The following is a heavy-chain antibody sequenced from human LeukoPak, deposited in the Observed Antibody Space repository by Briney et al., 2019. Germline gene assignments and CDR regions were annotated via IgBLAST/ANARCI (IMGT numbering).Heavy chain of an antibody. CDR3: AKDRGGSSQLGDAFDV. Sequence: GGSLRLSCAASGFTFSSYGMTWVRQAPGKGLEWVSGISGSGGSTYYADSVKGRFTISRDNAKNSLYLQMNSLRTDDTALYYCAKDRGGSSQLGDAFDVWGQGTMVSVSS. D-gene: IGHD2-15*01. CDR2: ISGSGGST. V-gene: IGHV3-23*01. J-gene: IGHJ3*01. CDR1: GFTFSSYG.